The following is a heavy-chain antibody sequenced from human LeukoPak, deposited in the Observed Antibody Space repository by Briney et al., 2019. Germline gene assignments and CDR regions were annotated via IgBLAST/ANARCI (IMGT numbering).Heavy chain of an antibody. CDR1: GFTFSSYG. CDR2: ISYDGSNK. Sequence: GGSLRLSCVASGFTFSSYGMHWVRQAPGKGLEWVAVISYDGSNKYYADSVKGRFTISRDNSKNTLYLQMNSLRAEDTAVYYCAKDHSEQWLFDYWGQGTLVTVSS. V-gene: IGHV3-30*18. J-gene: IGHJ4*02. D-gene: IGHD6-19*01. CDR3: AKDHSEQWLFDY.